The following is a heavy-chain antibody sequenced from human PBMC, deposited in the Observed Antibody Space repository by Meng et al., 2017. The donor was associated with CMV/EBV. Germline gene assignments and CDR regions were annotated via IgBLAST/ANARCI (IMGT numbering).Heavy chain of an antibody. D-gene: IGHD1-7*01. CDR2: INPNAGTT. J-gene: IGHJ3*02. CDR3: ARDAVNWNSESDAFDI. CDR1: GYTFTSYY. V-gene: IGHV1-46*01. Sequence: ASVKVSCKASGYTFTSYYMHWVRQAPGQGLEWMGIINPNAGTTNYAQKFQGRVTMTRDTSTSSVYMELSSLRSEDTAVYYCARDAVNWNSESDAFDIWGQGTTVTVSS.